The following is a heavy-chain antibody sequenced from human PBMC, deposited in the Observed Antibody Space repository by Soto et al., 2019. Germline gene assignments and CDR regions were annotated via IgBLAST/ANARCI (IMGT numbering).Heavy chain of an antibody. CDR1: GFTFSSYW. CDR2: INSDGSST. CDR3: ASTGIAAAGMALEFDP. J-gene: IGHJ5*02. V-gene: IGHV3-74*01. Sequence: EVQLVESGGGLVQPGGSLRLSCAASGFTFSSYWMHWVRQAPGKGLVWVSRINSDGSSTSYADSVKGRFTISRDNAKNTLYLQMNSLRAEDTAVYYCASTGIAAAGMALEFDPWGQGTLVTVSS. D-gene: IGHD6-13*01.